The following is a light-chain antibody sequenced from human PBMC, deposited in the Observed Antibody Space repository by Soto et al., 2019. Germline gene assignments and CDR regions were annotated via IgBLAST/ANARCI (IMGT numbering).Light chain of an antibody. V-gene: IGLV2-11*01. CDR2: AVN. Sequence: QSALTQARSVSGSPGQSVTISCTGTSSDVGGYNYVSWYQQHPGKAPKLMIYAVNARPSGVPDRFSGSKSGNTASLTISGLQAEDEADYYCCSYAGSYTYVFGTGTKLTVL. CDR3: CSYAGSYTYV. J-gene: IGLJ1*01. CDR1: SSDVGGYNY.